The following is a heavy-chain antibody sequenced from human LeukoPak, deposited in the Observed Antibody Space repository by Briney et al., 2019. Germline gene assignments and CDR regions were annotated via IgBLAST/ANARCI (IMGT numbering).Heavy chain of an antibody. CDR1: VGPQSRFY. CDR2: IYYSGST. CDR3: ARVLQGSNKCFDY. Sequence: SEPLTLTCTVSVGPQSRFYWLGLPRSPEKALEGIGYIYYSGSTNYNPSLKSRVSISVDTSKNQFSLNLRSVTAADTAVYYCARVLQGSNKCFDYWGQGTLVTVSS. J-gene: IGHJ4*02. V-gene: IGHV4-59*13. D-gene: IGHD6-13*01.